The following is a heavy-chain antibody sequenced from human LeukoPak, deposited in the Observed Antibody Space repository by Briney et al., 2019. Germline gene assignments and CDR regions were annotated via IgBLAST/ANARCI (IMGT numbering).Heavy chain of an antibody. CDR3: ARDHGYGERYFDY. V-gene: IGHV4-31*03. Sequence: SETLSLTCTVSGGSISSGGYYWSWLRQHPGKGLEWIGYIYYSGSTYYNPSLKSRVTILLDTSKNQFSLKLSSVTAADTAVYYCARDHGYGERYFDYWGQGTLVTVSS. D-gene: IGHD4-17*01. J-gene: IGHJ4*02. CDR1: GGSISSGGYY. CDR2: IYYSGST.